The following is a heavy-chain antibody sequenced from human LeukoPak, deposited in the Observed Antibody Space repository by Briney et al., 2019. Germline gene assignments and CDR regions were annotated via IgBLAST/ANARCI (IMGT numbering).Heavy chain of an antibody. CDR2: ISGTGGST. CDR3: AKGLSFGDYGLHY. V-gene: IGHV3-23*01. Sequence: PSGSLRLSCAASGFTFSSYAMNWVRPAPGKGLEWVSTISGTGGSTYYPDSVKGRITISRDTSKNTLYLQMNSLRAEDTAVYYCAKGLSFGDYGLHYWGQGTLVTVSS. CDR1: GFTFSSYA. D-gene: IGHD4-17*01. J-gene: IGHJ4*02.